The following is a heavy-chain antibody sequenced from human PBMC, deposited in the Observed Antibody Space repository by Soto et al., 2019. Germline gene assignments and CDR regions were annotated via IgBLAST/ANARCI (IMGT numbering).Heavy chain of an antibody. CDR2: INPSGGST. J-gene: IGHJ5*02. D-gene: IGHD2-21*02. Sequence: ASVKVSCKASGYILSGYYMHWVRQAPGQGLEWLGIINPSGGSTTYAQKFQGRVTMTRDTSTSTVYMELSSLRSDDTAMYYCARSYCGGDCTNNWFDTWGQGTLVTVSS. CDR1: GYILSGYY. CDR3: ARSYCGGDCTNNWFDT. V-gene: IGHV1-46*01.